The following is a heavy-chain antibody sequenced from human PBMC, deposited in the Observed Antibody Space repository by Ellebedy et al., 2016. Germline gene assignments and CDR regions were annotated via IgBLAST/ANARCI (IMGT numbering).Heavy chain of an antibody. CDR1: GFSLSTSGVT. V-gene: IGHV2-5*01. D-gene: IGHD4-17*01. Sequence: SGPTLVKPTQTLTLTCTFSGFSLSTSGVTVGWVRQPPGEALEWLAFIYWNDDKRYSPSLKTRLTITKDSSKNQVVLTLTNMDPVDTATYFCVHRTTVTSFDFWGQGTLVTVSS. J-gene: IGHJ4*02. CDR3: VHRTTVTSFDF. CDR2: IYWNDDK.